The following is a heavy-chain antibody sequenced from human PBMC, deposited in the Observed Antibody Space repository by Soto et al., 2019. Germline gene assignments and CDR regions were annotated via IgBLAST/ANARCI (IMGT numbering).Heavy chain of an antibody. D-gene: IGHD2-15*01. Sequence: PSETLSLTCTVSGGSISSYYWSWIRQPPGKGLEWIGYIYYSGSTNYNPSLNSRVTISVDTSKNQFSLKLSSVTAADTAVYYCARTARWQYYFDYWGQGTLVTVSS. CDR2: IYYSGST. CDR3: ARTARWQYYFDY. V-gene: IGHV4-59*01. CDR1: GGSISSYY. J-gene: IGHJ4*02.